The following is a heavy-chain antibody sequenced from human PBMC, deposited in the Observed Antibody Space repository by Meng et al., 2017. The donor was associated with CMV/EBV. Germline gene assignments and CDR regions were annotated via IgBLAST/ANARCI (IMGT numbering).Heavy chain of an antibody. D-gene: IGHD2-15*01. Sequence: GESLKISCTASGFTFGDYAMSWVHQAPGKGLEWVGFIRSKAYGGTTEYAASVKGRFTISRDDSKSIAYLQMNSLKTEDTAVYYCTRDLPSLRYCSGGSCYSYDYWGQGTLVTVSS. CDR2: IRSKAYGGTT. V-gene: IGHV3-49*04. J-gene: IGHJ4*02. CDR3: TRDLPSLRYCSGGSCYSYDY. CDR1: GFTFGDYA.